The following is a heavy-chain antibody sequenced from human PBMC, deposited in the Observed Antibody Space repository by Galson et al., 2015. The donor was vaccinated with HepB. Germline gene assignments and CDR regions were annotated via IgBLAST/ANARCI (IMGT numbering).Heavy chain of an antibody. CDR2: IKRKTDGGTS. V-gene: IGHV3-15*01. CDR1: GFTFSNAW. J-gene: IGHJ4*02. D-gene: IGHD5-18*01. Sequence: SLRLSCAASGFTFSNAWMSWVRQAPGKGLEYVGRIKRKTDGGTSDYAAFVKGRFTISRDDSKSTLYLEMNSLQSEDTAVYYCASVGGYSPFHWGQGTLVTVSS. CDR3: ASVGGYSPFH.